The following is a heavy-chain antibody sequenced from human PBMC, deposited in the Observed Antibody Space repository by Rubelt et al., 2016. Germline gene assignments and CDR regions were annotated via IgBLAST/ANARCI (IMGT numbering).Heavy chain of an antibody. CDR2: IYYSGTT. D-gene: IGHD5-18*01. V-gene: IGHV4-39*01. CDR1: GDSISGSSFY. Sequence: QLQLQESGSGLVKPSETLSLTCTVSGDSISGSSFYWGWIRQPPGKGLEWIGSIYYSGTTYYNPSPKSRVTISVDTSKNQFSLKLNSVTAADTAVYYCARGLQAVTGWGQGALVTVSS. CDR3: ARGLQAVTG. J-gene: IGHJ4*02.